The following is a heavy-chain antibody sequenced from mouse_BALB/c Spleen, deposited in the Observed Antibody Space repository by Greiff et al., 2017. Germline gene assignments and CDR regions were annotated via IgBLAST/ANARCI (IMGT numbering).Heavy chain of an antibody. Sequence: EVQLQESGPGLVKPSQSLSLTCSVTGYSITSGYYWNWIRQFPGNKLEWMGYISYDGSNNYNPSLKNRISITRDTSKNQFFLKLNSVTTEDTATYYCASHYDYDVWFAYWGQGTLVTVSA. J-gene: IGHJ3*01. V-gene: IGHV3-6*02. D-gene: IGHD2-4*01. CDR3: ASHYDYDVWFAY. CDR2: ISYDGSN. CDR1: GYSITSGYY.